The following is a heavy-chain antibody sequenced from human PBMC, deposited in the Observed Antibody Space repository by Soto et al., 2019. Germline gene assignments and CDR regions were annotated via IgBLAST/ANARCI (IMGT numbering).Heavy chain of an antibody. CDR3: AKDLPSVPGSYFDY. CDR1: GFTFDEYA. V-gene: IGHV3-9*01. Sequence: EVQLVESGGGLVQPGRSLRLSCAASGFTFDEYAMHWVRQAPGKGLEWVSGISWNSGSIRYADSVKGRFTISRDNAKNSLYLQMTSLRAEDTALYYCAKDLPSVPGSYFDYWGQGTLVTVSS. CDR2: ISWNSGSI. J-gene: IGHJ4*02. D-gene: IGHD3-10*01.